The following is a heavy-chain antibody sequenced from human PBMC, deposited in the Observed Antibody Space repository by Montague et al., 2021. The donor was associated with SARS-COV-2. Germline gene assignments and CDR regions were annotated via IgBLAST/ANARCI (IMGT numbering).Heavy chain of an antibody. V-gene: IGHV4-59*01. J-gene: IGHJ4*02. CDR3: ARVFPRWLQFDPYFDY. CDR2: IYYSGST. CDR1: GGSISSYY. Sequence: SETLSLTCTVSGGSISSYYWSWIRQPSGKGLEWIWYIYYSGSTNYNPSLKSRVTISVDTSKNQFSLKLSSVTAADTAVYYCARVFPRWLQFDPYFDYWGQGTLVTVSS. D-gene: IGHD5-24*01.